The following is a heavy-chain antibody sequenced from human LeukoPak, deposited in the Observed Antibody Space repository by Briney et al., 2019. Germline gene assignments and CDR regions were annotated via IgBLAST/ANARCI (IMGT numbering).Heavy chain of an antibody. D-gene: IGHD4-11*01. CDR2: ISYSGGT. CDR1: GDSISSYY. Sequence: SETLSLTCTVSGDSISSYYWSWLRRPPGKGLEWIAYISYSGGTNYNPSLKSRVTISLDTSKNQFSLKLSSVTAADTAVYYCARHGSYSNRLDYWGQGTLVTVSS. J-gene: IGHJ4*02. V-gene: IGHV4-59*01. CDR3: ARHGSYSNRLDY.